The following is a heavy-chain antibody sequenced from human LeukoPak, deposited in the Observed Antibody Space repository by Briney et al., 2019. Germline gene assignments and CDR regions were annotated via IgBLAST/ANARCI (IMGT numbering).Heavy chain of an antibody. D-gene: IGHD3-22*01. CDR1: GGSTSSFY. CDR2: IYYSGST. Sequence: SETLSLTCSVSGGSTSSFYWSWIRQPPGKGLEWIGYIYYSGSTNYNPSLKSRVTISVDTSKNQFSLKLSSVTAADTAVYYCARAHHSYYYDSSGYNWFDPWGQGTLVTVSS. V-gene: IGHV4-59*01. CDR3: ARAHHSYYYDSSGYNWFDP. J-gene: IGHJ5*02.